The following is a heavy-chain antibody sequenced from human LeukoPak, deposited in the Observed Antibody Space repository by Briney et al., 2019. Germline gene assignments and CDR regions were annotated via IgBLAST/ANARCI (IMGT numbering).Heavy chain of an antibody. CDR1: GYTFTGYY. V-gene: IGHV1-2*02. J-gene: IGHJ6*03. CDR3: ARSGGNPLLYYYMDV. CDR2: INSNSGGT. D-gene: IGHD4-23*01. Sequence: GASVKVSCKASGYTFTGYYIHWVRQAPGQGLEWMGWINSNSGGTNYAQKFQDRVTMTRDTSISTAYMELSSLRSEDTAVYYCARSGGNPLLYYYMDVWGKGTTVTVSS.